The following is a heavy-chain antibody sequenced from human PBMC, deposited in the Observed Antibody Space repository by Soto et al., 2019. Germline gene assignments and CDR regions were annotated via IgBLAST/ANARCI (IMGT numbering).Heavy chain of an antibody. J-gene: IGHJ5*02. Sequence: AGGSLRLSCAASGFTFSSYGMHWVRQAPGKGLEWVAVISYDGSNKYYADSVKGRFTISRDNSKNTLYLQMNSLRAEDTAVYYCAKEIPSGWNWFDPWGQGTLVTVSS. CDR3: AKEIPSGWNWFDP. CDR1: GFTFSSYG. CDR2: ISYDGSNK. V-gene: IGHV3-30*18. D-gene: IGHD6-19*01.